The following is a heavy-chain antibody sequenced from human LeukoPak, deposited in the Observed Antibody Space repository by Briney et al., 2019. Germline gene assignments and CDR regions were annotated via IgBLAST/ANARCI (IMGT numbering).Heavy chain of an antibody. Sequence: SETLSLTCTVSGGSFSSSSYYWGWIRQPPGTVLEWIGSIFYRGSNYHNPSLKSRVTLSIDTSKNQFSLKLSSVTAADTAVYYCARSILRYYYAASGYYPYFFDYWGQGMLVTVSS. CDR2: IFYRGSN. V-gene: IGHV4-39*07. CDR3: ARSILRYYYAASGYYPYFFDY. CDR1: GGSFSSSSYY. D-gene: IGHD3-22*01. J-gene: IGHJ4*02.